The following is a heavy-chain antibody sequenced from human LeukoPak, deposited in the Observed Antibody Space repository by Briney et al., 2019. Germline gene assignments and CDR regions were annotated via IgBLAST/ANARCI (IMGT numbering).Heavy chain of an antibody. CDR2: ISSSSSTI. CDR3: ARDSTLREYSSSWYGFRY. CDR1: GFTFSSYE. D-gene: IGHD6-13*01. J-gene: IGHJ4*02. V-gene: IGHV3-48*01. Sequence: PGGSLRLSCAASGFTFSSYEMNWVRQAPGKGLEWVSYISSSSSTIYYADSVKGRFTISRDNAKNSLYLQMNSLRAEDTAVYYCARDSTLREYSSSWYGFRYWGQGTLVTVSS.